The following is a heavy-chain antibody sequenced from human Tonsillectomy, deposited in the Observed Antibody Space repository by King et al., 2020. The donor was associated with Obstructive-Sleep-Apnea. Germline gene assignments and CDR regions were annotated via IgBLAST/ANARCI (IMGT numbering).Heavy chain of an antibody. Sequence: QLQESGPGLVKPSETLSLTCTVSGVSVTSSRTFWGWVRQPPGKGLEWIGSVHYNGNTHHNPSLKSRVTISVDTAKSQVSLRLTSVTAADKAISLCVRHLLAPDNLDLPPATPGREDFDFWGQGTLVTVSS. CDR2: VHYNGNT. D-gene: IGHD3-9*01. V-gene: IGHV4-39*01. CDR3: VRHLLAPDNLDLPPATPGREDFDF. J-gene: IGHJ4*02. CDR1: GVSVTSSRTF.